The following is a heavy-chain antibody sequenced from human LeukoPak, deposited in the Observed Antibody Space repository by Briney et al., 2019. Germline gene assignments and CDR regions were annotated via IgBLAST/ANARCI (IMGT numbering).Heavy chain of an antibody. J-gene: IGHJ6*03. Sequence: LGGSLRLSCAASGFTFSTYWMHWVRQAPGTGLVWVSRISSDGTNTYYADSVKGRFSISRDNAKNTLYLQMNSLRAEDTAVYYCARVYYYYMDVWGKGTTVAVSS. CDR3: ARVYYYYMDV. V-gene: IGHV3-74*01. CDR2: ISSDGTNT. CDR1: GFTFSTYW.